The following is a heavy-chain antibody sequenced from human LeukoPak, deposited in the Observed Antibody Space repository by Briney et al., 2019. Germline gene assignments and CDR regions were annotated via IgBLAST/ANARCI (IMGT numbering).Heavy chain of an antibody. V-gene: IGHV3-74*01. CDR3: AKDRSSSWYEYYFDY. CDR2: INSDGSDI. Sequence: GGSLRLSCVASGFTFSSHWMHWVRQGPGKGLVWVSRINSDGSDISYADSVKGRFTISRDNAKNSLYLQMNSLRAEDTALYYCAKDRSSSWYEYYFDYWGQGTLVTVSS. D-gene: IGHD6-13*01. CDR1: GFTFSSHW. J-gene: IGHJ4*02.